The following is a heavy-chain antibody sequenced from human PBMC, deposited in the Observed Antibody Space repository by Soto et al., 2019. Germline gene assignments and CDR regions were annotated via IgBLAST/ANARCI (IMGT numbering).Heavy chain of an antibody. CDR1: GYTFTSYG. J-gene: IGHJ6*02. CDR2: ISAYNGNT. V-gene: IGHV1-18*01. CDR3: ARDGRIAAPAYYYYGMDV. D-gene: IGHD6-13*01. Sequence: QVQLVQSGAEVKKPGASVKVSCKASGYTFTSYGISWVRQAPGQGLEWMGWISAYNGNTNYAQKLQGRVTMTTDTTTIPAHKDVRSLSSDDTAVYYCARDGRIAAPAYYYYGMDVWGQGTTVTVSS.